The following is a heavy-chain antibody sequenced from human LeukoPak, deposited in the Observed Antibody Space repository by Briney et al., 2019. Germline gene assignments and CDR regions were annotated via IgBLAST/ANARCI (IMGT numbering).Heavy chain of an antibody. CDR3: ATPMIAVVITGVRDY. D-gene: IGHD3-22*01. V-gene: IGHV3-23*01. CDR1: GFTFRRYA. J-gene: IGHJ4*02. Sequence: GGSLRLSCAASGFTFRRYAMSWVRPAPGEGLGWGSGISGSGGTTHYADSVKGRFTISRDNSKNMLYLQMNSLRDEDTAVYYCATPMIAVVITGVRDYWGQGTLVTVSS. CDR2: ISGSGGTT.